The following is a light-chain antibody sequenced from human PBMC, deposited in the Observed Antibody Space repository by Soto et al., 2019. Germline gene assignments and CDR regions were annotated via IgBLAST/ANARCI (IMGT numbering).Light chain of an antibody. J-gene: IGKJ1*01. Sequence: PGERGTLAFPGSVINSYLAWYQQKPGQAPRLLIYGTSSRATGVPDRFSGGGSGTDFTLIISRLQPEDFAVYYCQQYDSSPRTFGQGTKVDIK. CDR1: VINSY. CDR3: QQYDSSPRT. CDR2: GTS. V-gene: IGKV3-20*01.